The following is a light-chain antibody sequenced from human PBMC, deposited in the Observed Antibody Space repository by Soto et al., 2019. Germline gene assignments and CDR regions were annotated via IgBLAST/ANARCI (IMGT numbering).Light chain of an antibody. Sequence: EIVLTQSPGALSLSPGERATLSCWASESVDDYLAWYQQKPGQAPRLLIYGATKRTSGTPDRFSGTGSETAFTLAIRRLEPGDFAVYYCQQYVTSPAITFGQGTRLEIK. J-gene: IGKJ5*01. CDR1: ESVDDY. V-gene: IGKV3-20*01. CDR2: GAT. CDR3: QQYVTSPAIT.